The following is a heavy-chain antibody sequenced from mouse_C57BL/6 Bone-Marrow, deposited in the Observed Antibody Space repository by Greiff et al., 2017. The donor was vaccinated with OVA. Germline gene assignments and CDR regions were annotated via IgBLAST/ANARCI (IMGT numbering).Heavy chain of an antibody. CDR2: IWTGGGT. V-gene: IGHV2-9-1*01. CDR1: GFSLTSYA. CDR3: ARNYDYDRIPLCYYAMDY. Sequence: VQLVESGPGLVAPSQSLSITCTVSGFSLTSYAISWVRQPPGKGLEWLGVIWTGGGTNYNSALKSRLSISKDNSKSQVFLKMNSLQTDDTARYYCARNYDYDRIPLCYYAMDYWGQGTSVTVSS. D-gene: IGHD2-4*01. J-gene: IGHJ4*01.